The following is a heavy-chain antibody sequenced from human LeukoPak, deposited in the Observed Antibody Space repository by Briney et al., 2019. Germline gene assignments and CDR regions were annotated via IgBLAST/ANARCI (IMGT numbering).Heavy chain of an antibody. D-gene: IGHD5-24*01. V-gene: IGHV1-3*01. CDR1: GYTFTDYT. J-gene: IGHJ4*02. CDR2: INAGNGNT. CDR3: AREIDRDGYNRFFDY. Sequence: ASVKVSCKASGYTFTDYTMHWLRQAPGQRLEWMGWINAGNGNTKYSQKFQGRVTFTRDTSAYTVYMDLTSLRSEDTAIYYCAREIDRDGYNRFFDYWGQGTLVTVSS.